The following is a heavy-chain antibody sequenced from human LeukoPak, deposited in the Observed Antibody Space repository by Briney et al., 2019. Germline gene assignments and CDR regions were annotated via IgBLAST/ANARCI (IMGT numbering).Heavy chain of an antibody. CDR1: GLTFSSYE. Sequence: QPGGSLRLSCAASGLTFSSYEMNWVRQAPGKGLEWVSYISSSGSTIYYADSVKGRFTISRDNSKNSLYLQMNSLSAEDTAVYYCARDPPDIVADGHAFDIWGQGTMVTVSS. D-gene: IGHD2-15*01. V-gene: IGHV3-48*03. CDR2: ISSSGSTI. J-gene: IGHJ3*02. CDR3: ARDPPDIVADGHAFDI.